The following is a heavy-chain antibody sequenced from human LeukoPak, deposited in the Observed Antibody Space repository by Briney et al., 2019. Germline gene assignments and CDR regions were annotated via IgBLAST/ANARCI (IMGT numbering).Heavy chain of an antibody. CDR2: IYTSGST. D-gene: IGHD1-26*01. V-gene: IGHV4-59*10. J-gene: IGHJ4*02. CDR1: GGSFSGYY. CDR3: ARDSGSYWAFDY. Sequence: SETLSLTCAVYGGSFSGYYWSWIRQPAGKGLEWIGRIYTSGSTNYNPSLKSRVTMSVDTSKNQFSLKLSSVTAADTAVYYCARDSGSYWAFDYWGQGTLVTVSS.